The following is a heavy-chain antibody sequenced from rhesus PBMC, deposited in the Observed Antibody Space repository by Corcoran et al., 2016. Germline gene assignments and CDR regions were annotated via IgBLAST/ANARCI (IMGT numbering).Heavy chain of an antibody. CDR2: IRRATYGGTA. Sequence: EVQLVESGGALVQPGGSLRLSCAASGFTFSDYGMDWVRQAPGKGVEWGGFIRRATYGGTADPAASVKGRFTISRDDSTNTAFLQMSSLRTEDSAVYFCTRDIPGHYGGVWGDYWGQGVLVTVSS. CDR3: TRDIPGHYGGVWGDY. D-gene: IGHD2-39*02. CDR1: GFTFSDYG. J-gene: IGHJ4*01. V-gene: IGHV3-153*02.